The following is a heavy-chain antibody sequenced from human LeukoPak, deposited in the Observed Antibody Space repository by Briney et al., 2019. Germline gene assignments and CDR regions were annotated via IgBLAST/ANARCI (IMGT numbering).Heavy chain of an antibody. CDR2: IYYSGST. V-gene: IGHV4-59*01. CDR3: ARGSGGGSGRNYKGHYYGMDV. CDR1: GGSISSYY. Sequence: PSETLSLTCTVSGGSISSYYWSWIRQPPGKGLEWIVYIYYSGSTNYNPSLKSRVTISVDTSKNQFSLKLSSVTAADTAVYYCARGSGGGSGRNYKGHYYGMDVWGQGTTVTVSS. D-gene: IGHD3-10*01. J-gene: IGHJ6*02.